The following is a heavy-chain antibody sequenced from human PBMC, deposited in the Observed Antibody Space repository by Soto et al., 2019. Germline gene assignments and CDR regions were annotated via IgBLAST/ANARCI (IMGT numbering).Heavy chain of an antibody. D-gene: IGHD2-21*02. V-gene: IGHV4-59*01. CDR2: LYNAGST. Sequence: TETLPRPGTVSGGSNSRYSWSWIRQPTGKGLEWIGYLYNAGSTIYNPSLKSRVTISVDMSQNQFSLNLNYVTAADTAVYYCARDLWGYCGTDCYPLDVWGQGTTVTVS. J-gene: IGHJ6*02. CDR3: ARDLWGYCGTDCYPLDV. CDR1: GGSNSRYS.